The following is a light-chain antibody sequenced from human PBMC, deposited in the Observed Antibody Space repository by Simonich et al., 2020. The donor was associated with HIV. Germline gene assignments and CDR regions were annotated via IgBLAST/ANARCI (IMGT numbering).Light chain of an antibody. CDR2: DAS. J-gene: IGKJ4*01. CDR3: QQYHNVPLT. V-gene: IGKV1-33*01. Sequence: DIQMTQSPSSLSASVGDRVTITCQGSQDIANSLNWYQQKPGKAPKLLIFDASNLETGVPSRFSGSASGTDFTFAISSLQPEDIATYFCQQYHNVPLTFAGGTKVEIK. CDR1: QDIANS.